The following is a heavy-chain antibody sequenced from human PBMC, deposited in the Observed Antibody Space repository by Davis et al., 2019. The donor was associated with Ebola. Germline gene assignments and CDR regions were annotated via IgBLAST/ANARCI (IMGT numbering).Heavy chain of an antibody. CDR3: AKSVKWKLLRIYFDY. V-gene: IGHV3-23*01. J-gene: IGHJ4*02. CDR1: GFTLSTYA. Sequence: GESLKIPCAAPGFTLSTYAMNWVRQAPGKGLEWVSGISSSGDSTYYADSVKGRFTISRDNSKNTLYLQMNSLRAEDTAVYYCAKSVKWKLLRIYFDYWGQGTLVTVSS. D-gene: IGHD1-26*01. CDR2: ISSSGDST.